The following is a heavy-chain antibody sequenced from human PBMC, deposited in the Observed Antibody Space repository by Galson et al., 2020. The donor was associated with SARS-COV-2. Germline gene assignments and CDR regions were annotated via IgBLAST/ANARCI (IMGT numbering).Heavy chain of an antibody. CDR1: GGSFSCYS. V-gene: IGHV4-34*01. J-gene: IGHJ6*03. Sequence: SETLSLTCAVYGGSFSCYSWTWIRQPPGKGLEWIGEINFGGNTNYSPSLRSRVTVSVDTSKNQFSLNLRSVTAADTALHYCARGHRGVVPSPVLGLGPYYSYYYMDVWGKGTTVTVSS. CDR3: ARGHRGVVPSPVLGLGPYYSYYYMDV. CDR2: INFGGNT. D-gene: IGHD3-10*01.